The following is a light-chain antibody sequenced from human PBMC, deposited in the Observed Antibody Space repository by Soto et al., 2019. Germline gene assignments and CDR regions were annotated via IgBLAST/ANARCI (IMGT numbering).Light chain of an antibody. J-gene: IGLJ1*01. CDR2: GNG. V-gene: IGLV1-40*01. CDR3: QSYDSGLSGSEV. CDR1: SSNIGAGHD. Sequence: VLTQPPPVSGAPGQRVTISCTGSSSNIGAGHDVHWYQQLPGTAPKLLIYGNGNRPSGVPDRFSGSKSGTSASLAITGLQAEDEADYYCQSYDSGLSGSEVFGTGIKV.